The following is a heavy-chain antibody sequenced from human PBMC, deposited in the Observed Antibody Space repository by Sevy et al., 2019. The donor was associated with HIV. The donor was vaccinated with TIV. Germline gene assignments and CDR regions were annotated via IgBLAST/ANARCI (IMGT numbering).Heavy chain of an antibody. D-gene: IGHD6-13*01. CDR1: GFTFSTYA. J-gene: IGHJ6*02. CDR2: ISGSGGST. Sequence: GGSLRLSCAASGFTFSTYAMSWVRQAPGQGLEWVSAISGSGGSTYYADSLKGRFTIFRDNSKNTLYLQMNSLRAEDTAVYYCAKGDSTFYGLDVWGQGTTVTVSS. V-gene: IGHV3-23*01. CDR3: AKGDSTFYGLDV.